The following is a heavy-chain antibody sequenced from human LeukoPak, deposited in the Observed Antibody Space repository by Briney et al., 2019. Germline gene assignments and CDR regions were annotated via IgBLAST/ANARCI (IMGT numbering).Heavy chain of an antibody. CDR2: IYTSGST. D-gene: IGHD3-22*01. Sequence: PSETLSLTCTVSGGSISSGSYYWSWIRQPAGKGLEWIWRIYTSGSTNYNPSLKSRVTMSVDTSKNQFSLKLSSVTAADTAVYYCARGPYYYDSSGSEYYFDYWGQGTLVTVSS. J-gene: IGHJ4*02. CDR3: ARGPYYYDSSGSEYYFDY. V-gene: IGHV4-61*02. CDR1: GGSISSGSYY.